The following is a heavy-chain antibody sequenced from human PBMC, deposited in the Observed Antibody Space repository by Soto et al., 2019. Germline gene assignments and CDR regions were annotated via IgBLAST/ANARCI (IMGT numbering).Heavy chain of an antibody. V-gene: IGHV1-18*01. CDR1: GYTFTSYG. CDR3: ARVRDIVVVVAARGGGSAFDI. CDR2: ISAYNGNT. Sequence: ASVKVSCKASGYTFTSYGISWVRQAPGQGLEWMGWISAYNGNTNYAQKLQGRVTMTTDTSTSTAYMELRSLRSDDTAVYYCARVRDIVVVVAARGGGSAFDIWGQGTMGTVSS. J-gene: IGHJ3*02. D-gene: IGHD2-15*01.